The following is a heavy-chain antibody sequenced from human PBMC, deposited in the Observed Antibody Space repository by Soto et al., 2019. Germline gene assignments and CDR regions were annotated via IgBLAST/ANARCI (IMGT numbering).Heavy chain of an antibody. D-gene: IGHD2-15*01. Sequence: QVQLVQSGAEVKKPGASVKVSCKASGYTFTSYGISWVRQAPGQGLEWMGWISAYTGNTNYAQKLQGRVTMTTDTSTSTASMELRSLRSDDTAVYYCASALLYCSGGSCYPLNYYYYGMDVWGQGTTVTVSS. J-gene: IGHJ6*02. CDR3: ASALLYCSGGSCYPLNYYYYGMDV. CDR2: ISAYTGNT. V-gene: IGHV1-18*01. CDR1: GYTFTSYG.